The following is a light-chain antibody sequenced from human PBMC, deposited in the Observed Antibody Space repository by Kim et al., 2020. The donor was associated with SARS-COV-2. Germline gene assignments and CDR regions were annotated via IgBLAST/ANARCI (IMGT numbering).Light chain of an antibody. Sequence: SPGESATRACRASQTVGYSYLAWYQQKPGQAPRRLIYAASSRATGVPDRFSGSWSGTDFMLTITRLEPEDFAVYYCQQYGGSPMYTFGQGTKLEI. CDR2: AAS. CDR1: QTVGYSY. J-gene: IGKJ2*01. CDR3: QQYGGSPMYT. V-gene: IGKV3-20*01.